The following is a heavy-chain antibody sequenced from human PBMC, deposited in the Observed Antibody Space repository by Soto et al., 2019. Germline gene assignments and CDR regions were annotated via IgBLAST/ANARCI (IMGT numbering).Heavy chain of an antibody. V-gene: IGHV5-10-1*01. Sequence: GESLKISCKCSGYSFAGYWITWVRQKPGKGIEWMGRIDPSDSQTYYSPSFLGHVTISVTKSITTVFLQWSSLRASDTAMYYCARQIYDSDTGPNFQYYFDSWGQGTPVTVS. CDR3: ARQIYDSDTGPNFQYYFDS. CDR2: IDPSDSQT. J-gene: IGHJ4*02. D-gene: IGHD3-22*01. CDR1: GYSFAGYW.